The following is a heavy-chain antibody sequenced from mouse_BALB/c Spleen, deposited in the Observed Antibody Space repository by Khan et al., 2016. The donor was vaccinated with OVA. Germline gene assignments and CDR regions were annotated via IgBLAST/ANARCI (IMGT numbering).Heavy chain of an antibody. J-gene: IGHJ3*01. CDR1: GYTFTSYW. D-gene: IGHD2-2*01. CDR2: IYPGNSDT. V-gene: IGHV1-5*01. CDR3: TRCGYLFAY. Sequence: VQLQQSGTVLARPGTSVKMSCKASGYTFTSYWMHWVKQRPGQGLEWIGAIYPGNSDTSYNQKFKGKAKLTAVTSPSTAYMELSSLTNEDSAVYCCTRCGYLFAYWGQGTLVTVSA.